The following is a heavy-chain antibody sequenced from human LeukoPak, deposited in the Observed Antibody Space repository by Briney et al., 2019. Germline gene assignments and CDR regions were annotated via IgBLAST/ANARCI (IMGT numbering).Heavy chain of an antibody. CDR3: ARGGWGYDILTGYPSPLSPDV. V-gene: IGHV4-59*10. D-gene: IGHD3-9*01. Sequence: SETLSLTCAVYGGSFSGYYWSWLRQPAGKGLEWIGRIYTSGSTNYNPSLKSRVTISVDTSKNQFSLKLSSVTAADTAVYYCARGGWGYDILTGYPSPLSPDVWGKGTTVTISS. CDR1: GGSFSGYY. CDR2: IYTSGST. J-gene: IGHJ6*04.